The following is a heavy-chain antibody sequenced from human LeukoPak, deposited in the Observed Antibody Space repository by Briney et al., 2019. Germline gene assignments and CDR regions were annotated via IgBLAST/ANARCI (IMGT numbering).Heavy chain of an antibody. V-gene: IGHV4-39*07. J-gene: IGHJ5*02. CDR1: GGSISSYY. D-gene: IGHD3-22*01. Sequence: SETLSLTCTVSGGSISSYYWGWIRQPPGKGLEWIGSIYYSGSTYYNPSLKSRVTISVDTSKNQFSLKLSSVTAADTAVYYCARDSYDSSGYDYNWFDPWGQGTLVTVSS. CDR3: ARDSYDSSGYDYNWFDP. CDR2: IYYSGST.